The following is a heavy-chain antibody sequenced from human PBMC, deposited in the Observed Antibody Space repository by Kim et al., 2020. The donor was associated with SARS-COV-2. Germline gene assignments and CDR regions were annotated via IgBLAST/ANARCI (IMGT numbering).Heavy chain of an antibody. Sequence: SETLSLTCSVSGGSIGSDFSYWNWIRQHPGKGLEWIGCIDYTGATYYNPSLESRVIISLDTSKTQFSLKMTSMTAADTAIYYCATGRDAHKSGFWGQGTLVTVSS. D-gene: IGHD2-2*01. V-gene: IGHV4-31*03. CDR2: IDYTGAT. J-gene: IGHJ4*02. CDR3: ATGRDAHKSGF. CDR1: GGSIGSDFSY.